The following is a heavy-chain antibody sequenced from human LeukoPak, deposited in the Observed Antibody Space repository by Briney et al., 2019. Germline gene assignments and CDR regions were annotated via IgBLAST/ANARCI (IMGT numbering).Heavy chain of an antibody. D-gene: IGHD3-16*02. CDR2: ISWNSGSI. J-gene: IGHJ4*02. CDR1: GFTFDDYA. CDR3: AKGTNDYVWGSYRLTPYYFDY. Sequence: PGGSLRLSCAASGFTFDDYAMHWVRHAPGKGLEWVSGISWNSGSIGYADSVKGRFTISRDNAKNSLYLQMNSLRAEDTALYYCAKGTNDYVWGSYRLTPYYFDYWGQGTLVTVSS. V-gene: IGHV3-9*01.